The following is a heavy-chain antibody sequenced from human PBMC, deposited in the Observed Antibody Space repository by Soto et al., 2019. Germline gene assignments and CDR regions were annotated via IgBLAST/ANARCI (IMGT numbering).Heavy chain of an antibody. Sequence: EVQLMESGGGLVQPGGSKRLSCAASGFTFSTYAMNWVRQAPGKGLEWVSTISVSGDNTYYADSVKGRFTISRDNSNNTLYLQMKSLRADDTAMYYCTTRHLPYCSGGTCNPFDFWGQGALVTVSS. V-gene: IGHV3-23*01. J-gene: IGHJ4*02. CDR3: TTRHLPYCSGGTCNPFDF. CDR1: GFTFSTYA. D-gene: IGHD2-15*01. CDR2: ISVSGDNT.